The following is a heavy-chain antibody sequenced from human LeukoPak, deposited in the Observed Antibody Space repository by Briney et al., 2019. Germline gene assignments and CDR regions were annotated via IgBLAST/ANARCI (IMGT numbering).Heavy chain of an antibody. CDR2: ISAYNGNT. Sequence: GASVKVSCKASGYTFTSYGISWVRQAPGQGLEWMGWISAYNGNTNYAQKLQGRVTMTTDTSTSTAYMELRSLRSDDTAVYYCARDPYYYDSGASGAFDIWGQGTMVTVSS. J-gene: IGHJ3*02. CDR1: GYTFTSYG. V-gene: IGHV1-18*01. CDR3: ARDPYYYDSGASGAFDI. D-gene: IGHD3-22*01.